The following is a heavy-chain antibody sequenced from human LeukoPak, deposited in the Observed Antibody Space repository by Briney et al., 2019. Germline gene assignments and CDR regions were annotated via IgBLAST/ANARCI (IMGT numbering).Heavy chain of an antibody. V-gene: IGHV1-58*02. CDR2: IVVGSGNT. Sequence: SVKVSCKASGFTFTSSAMQWVQQARGQRLEWIGWIVVGSGNTNYAQKFKERVTLTRDMSTSTAYMELSSLRSEDTAVYYCAADKHGYSSGWYPAWYWGQGTLVTVSP. D-gene: IGHD6-19*01. CDR1: GFTFTSSA. CDR3: AADKHGYSSGWYPAWY. J-gene: IGHJ4*02.